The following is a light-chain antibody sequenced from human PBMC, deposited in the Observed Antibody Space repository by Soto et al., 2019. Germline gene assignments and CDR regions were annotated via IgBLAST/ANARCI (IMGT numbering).Light chain of an antibody. J-gene: IGKJ3*01. CDR3: QQYNNWPPFT. CDR1: QTISSN. CDR2: GAS. V-gene: IGKV3-15*01. Sequence: DIVMPQSPATLAVSPGERATLSCRASQTISSNLAWYQQKPGQTPRLLIYGASTRAAGIPARFSGSGSGTDFTLTITSLQSEYFAVYYCQQYNNWPPFTFGPGTRWISN.